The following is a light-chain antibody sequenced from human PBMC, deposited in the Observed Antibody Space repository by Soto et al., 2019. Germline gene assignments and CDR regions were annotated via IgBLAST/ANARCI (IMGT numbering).Light chain of an antibody. CDR2: GNS. CDR3: QSYDSSLSGWV. V-gene: IGLV1-40*01. CDR1: SSNIGGGYD. J-gene: IGLJ3*02. Sequence: QSVLTQPPSVSGAPGQRVTISCTGSSSNIGGGYDVHWYQQLPGTAPKLLIYGNSNRPSGVPDRFSGSKSGTSASLAITGLLPEDEADYYCQSYDSSLSGWVFGGGTKLTVL.